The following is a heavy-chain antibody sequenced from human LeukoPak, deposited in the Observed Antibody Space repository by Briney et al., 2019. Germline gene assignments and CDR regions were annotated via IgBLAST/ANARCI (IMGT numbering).Heavy chain of an antibody. D-gene: IGHD3-10*01. V-gene: IGHV4-59*07. J-gene: IGHJ4*02. CDR2: FYDTRSP. CDR1: SGFINRYY. CDR3: ARGRGSLTY. Sequence: SDTLSLTCTVASGFINRYYWSWLRQPPGKALEWIGYFYDTRSPKYNPSLERRVTISVDMSRKQFSLNISSVTTADTAVYYCARGRGSLTYWGQGTLATVSS.